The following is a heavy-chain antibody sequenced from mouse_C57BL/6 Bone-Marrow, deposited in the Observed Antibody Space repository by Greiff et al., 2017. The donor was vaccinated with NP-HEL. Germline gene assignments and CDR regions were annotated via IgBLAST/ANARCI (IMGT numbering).Heavy chain of an antibody. CDR1: GYSITSGYY. V-gene: IGHV3-6*01. D-gene: IGHD2-4*01. CDR3: AREGLRRDGFAY. Sequence: DVQLQESGPGLVKPSQSLSLTCSVTGYSITSGYYWNWIRQFPGNKLEWMGYISYDGSNNYNPSLKNRISITRDTSKNQFFLKLNSVTTEDTATYYCAREGLRRDGFAYWGQGTLVTVSA. CDR2: ISYDGSN. J-gene: IGHJ3*01.